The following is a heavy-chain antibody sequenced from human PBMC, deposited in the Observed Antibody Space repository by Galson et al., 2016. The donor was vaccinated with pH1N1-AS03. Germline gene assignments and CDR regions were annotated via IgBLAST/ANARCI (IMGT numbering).Heavy chain of an antibody. J-gene: IGHJ5*02. CDR3: ATEKLPGGEDYRGYFDP. CDR2: ISKNGGET. D-gene: IGHD2-21*01. Sequence: SLRLSCAASGFTFRSFAMHWVRQAPGRGLEYVSAISKNGGETNYADSVRGRFIISRDDSKNMVYLQMNSLRTEDTAVYYCATEKLPGGEDYRGYFDPWGQGTLVTVSS. V-gene: IGHV3-64*02. CDR1: GFTFRSFA.